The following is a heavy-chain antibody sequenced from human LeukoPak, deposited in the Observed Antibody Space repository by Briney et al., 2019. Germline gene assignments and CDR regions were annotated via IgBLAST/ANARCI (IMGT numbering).Heavy chain of an antibody. CDR1: GFTFSIYA. D-gene: IGHD5-12*01. V-gene: IGHV3-64D*06. Sequence: QPGRSLRLSCAASGFTFSIYAMHWVRQAPGKGLEYVSAISSNGGSAYYADSVKGRFTISRDNSKNTLYLQMSSLRAEDTAVYYCVRYYGGYRSFDYWGQGTLVTVSS. CDR2: ISSNGGSA. J-gene: IGHJ4*02. CDR3: VRYYGGYRSFDY.